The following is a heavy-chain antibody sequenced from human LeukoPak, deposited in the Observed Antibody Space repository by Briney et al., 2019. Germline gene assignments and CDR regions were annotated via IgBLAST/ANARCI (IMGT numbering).Heavy chain of an antibody. CDR1: GDFIRSYW. Sequence: SETLSLTCDVSGDFIRSYWWGWVRQPAGKGLEWIGRIYATGCTKFNPSLKSRLTMSMDTSTNRISLNLTSVTAADTAIYFCARQGYTASYYFLDFWSQGMLVTVSS. J-gene: IGHJ4*02. CDR3: ARQGYTASYYFLDF. V-gene: IGHV4-4*07. CDR2: IYATGCT. D-gene: IGHD1-26*01.